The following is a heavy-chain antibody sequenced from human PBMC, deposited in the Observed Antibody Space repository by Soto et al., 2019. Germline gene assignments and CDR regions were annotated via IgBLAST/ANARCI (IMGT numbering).Heavy chain of an antibody. CDR1: GYSFTDYH. J-gene: IGHJ6*02. Sequence: ASVKVSCKASGYSFTDYHIHWVRQAPGQGLEWLGRINPKSGGTSTAQKFQGWITMTTDTSISTASMELTRLTSDDTAIYYCARGDSTDCSNGVCSFFYNHDMDVWGQGTTVTVSS. V-gene: IGHV1-2*04. CDR3: ARGDSTDCSNGVCSFFYNHDMDV. CDR2: INPKSGGT. D-gene: IGHD2-8*01.